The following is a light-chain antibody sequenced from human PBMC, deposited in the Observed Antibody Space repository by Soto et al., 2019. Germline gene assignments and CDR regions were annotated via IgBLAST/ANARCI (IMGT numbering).Light chain of an antibody. V-gene: IGLV2-8*01. CDR3: AAWDDSLNGQEV. Sequence: QSVLTQPPSASGSPGQSVTISCTGTSSDVGGYNYVSWYQQHPGKAPKLMIFEVSRRPSGVPDRFSGSKSGTTASLTISGLQSEDEADYYCAAWDDSLNGQEVFGTGTKVTVL. J-gene: IGLJ1*01. CDR2: EVS. CDR1: SSDVGGYNY.